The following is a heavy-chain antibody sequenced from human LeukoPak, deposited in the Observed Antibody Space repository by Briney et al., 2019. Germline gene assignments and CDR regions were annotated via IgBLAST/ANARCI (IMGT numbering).Heavy chain of an antibody. CDR1: GYTFTSYG. J-gene: IGHJ4*02. V-gene: IGHV1-18*01. CDR3: ARDTRRGYSYGSDY. CDR2: ISAYNGNT. Sequence: GASVKVSCKASGYTFTSYGISWVRQAPGQGLEWMGWISAYNGNTNYAQKLQGRVTMTTDTSTSTAYMELRSLSSDDTAVYYCARDTRRGYSYGSDYWGQGTLVTVSS. D-gene: IGHD5-18*01.